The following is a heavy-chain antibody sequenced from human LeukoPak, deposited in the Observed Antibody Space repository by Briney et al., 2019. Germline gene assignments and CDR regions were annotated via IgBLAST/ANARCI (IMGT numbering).Heavy chain of an antibody. CDR3: AREATYCLKY. Sequence: PSETLSLTCAVSGDSVSNNNWWSWVRQPPGKGLEWIGEIYHGGSTNYNPSLKSRVTISVDKSKNQFSLRLSSVTAADTAVYYCAREATYCLKYWGQGTLVTVSS. D-gene: IGHD2-21*02. V-gene: IGHV4-4*02. CDR2: IYHGGST. CDR1: GDSVSNNNW. J-gene: IGHJ4*02.